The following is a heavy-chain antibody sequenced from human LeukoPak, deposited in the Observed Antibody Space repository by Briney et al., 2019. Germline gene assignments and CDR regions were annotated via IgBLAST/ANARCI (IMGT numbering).Heavy chain of an antibody. CDR1: GGSISSSSYY. CDR3: TRHVHNYGIDY. D-gene: IGHD5-18*01. CDR2: INYGGST. Sequence: SETLSLTCTVSGGSISSSSYYWGWFRQPPWKGLEWIANINYGGSTYYNPSLKIRVTISADTSKSKFSLKLSSVTAADTAVYYCTRHVHNYGIDYWGQGTLVTVSS. J-gene: IGHJ4*02. V-gene: IGHV4-39*01.